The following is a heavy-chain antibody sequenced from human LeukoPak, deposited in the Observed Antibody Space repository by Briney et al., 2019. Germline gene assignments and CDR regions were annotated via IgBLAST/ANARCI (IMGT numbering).Heavy chain of an antibody. CDR3: AREIVYGHGTIDY. J-gene: IGHJ4*02. CDR1: GYTFTSYG. V-gene: IGHV1-18*01. Sequence: ASVKVSCKASGYTFTSYGISWVRQAPGQGLEWMGWISAYNGNTNYAQKLQGRVTVTTDTSTSTAYMWLRSVRSDDTAVYYRAREIVYGHGTIDYWGQGTLVTVSS. CDR2: ISAYNGNT. D-gene: IGHD2-8*01.